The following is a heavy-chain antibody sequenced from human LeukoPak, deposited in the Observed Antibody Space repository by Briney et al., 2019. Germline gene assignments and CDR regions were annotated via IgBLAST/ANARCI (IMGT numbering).Heavy chain of an antibody. Sequence: SETLSLTCTVSGGSINGYYWTWIRQPPGKGLEWIGYIYNIGSTDYNPSLKSRVTISVDTSKTQFSLELSSVTAADTAVYYCARETRYNYGRYGMDVWGQGTTVTVSS. CDR2: IYNIGST. CDR3: ARETRYNYGRYGMDV. D-gene: IGHD5-18*01. CDR1: GGSINGYY. J-gene: IGHJ6*02. V-gene: IGHV4-59*01.